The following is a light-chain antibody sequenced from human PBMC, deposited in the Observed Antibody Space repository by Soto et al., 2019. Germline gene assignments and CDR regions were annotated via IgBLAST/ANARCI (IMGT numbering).Light chain of an antibody. J-gene: IGLJ3*02. V-gene: IGLV1-44*01. Sequence: QSVLTQPPSASGTPGQRVTISCSGSSSNIGSNSVNWYQQLPGTAPKLLIYSNNQRPAGVPDRFSGSKSGTSASLAISGLQSEDETDYYCAAWDDRLNGPVFGGGTK. CDR3: AAWDDRLNGPV. CDR1: SSNIGSNS. CDR2: SNN.